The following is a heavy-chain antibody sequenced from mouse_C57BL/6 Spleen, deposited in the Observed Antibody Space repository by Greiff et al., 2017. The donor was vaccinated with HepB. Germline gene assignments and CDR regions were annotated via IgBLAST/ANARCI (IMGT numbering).Heavy chain of an antibody. Sequence: EVQLQESGPELVKPGASVKISCKASGYSFTGYYMHWVKQSSEKSLEWIGEINPSTGGTSYNQKFKGKATLTVDKSSSTAYMQLKSLTSEDSAVYYCARQRYGSSYDYAMDYWGQGTSVTVSS. V-gene: IGHV1-43*01. CDR1: GYSFTGYY. CDR3: ARQRYGSSYDYAMDY. CDR2: INPSTGGT. J-gene: IGHJ4*01. D-gene: IGHD1-1*01.